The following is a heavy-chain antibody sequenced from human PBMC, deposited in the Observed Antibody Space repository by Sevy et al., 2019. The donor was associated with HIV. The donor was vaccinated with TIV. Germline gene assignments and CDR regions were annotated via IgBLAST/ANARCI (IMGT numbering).Heavy chain of an antibody. V-gene: IGHV3-23*01. J-gene: IGHJ4*02. D-gene: IGHD6-13*01. CDR2: ISGSGGST. CDR1: GFTFSSYA. Sequence: GGSLRLSCAASGFTFSSYAMSWVRQAPGKGLEWVSAISGSGGSTYYADSVKGRFTISRDNSKNTLYLQMNSLRAEDTAVYYCAKVRAAGTQSLWVFDYWGQGTLVTVSS. CDR3: AKVRAAGTQSLWVFDY.